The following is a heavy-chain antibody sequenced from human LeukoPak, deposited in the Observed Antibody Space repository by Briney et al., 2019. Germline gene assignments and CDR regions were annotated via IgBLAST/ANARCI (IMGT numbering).Heavy chain of an antibody. CDR2: IYYSGST. Sequence: SETLSLTCTVSDGSISSYYWSWIRQPPGKGLEWIGYIYYSGSTNYNPSLKSRVTISVDTSKNQFSLKLSSVTAADTAVYYCARGRIAARHFDYWGQGTLVTVS. D-gene: IGHD6-6*01. V-gene: IGHV4-59*12. CDR1: DGSISSYY. J-gene: IGHJ4*02. CDR3: ARGRIAARHFDY.